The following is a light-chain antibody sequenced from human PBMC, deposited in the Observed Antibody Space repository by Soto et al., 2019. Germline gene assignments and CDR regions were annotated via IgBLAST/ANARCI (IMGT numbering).Light chain of an antibody. V-gene: IGKV3-11*01. CDR2: DAS. Sequence: EIVLTQSPATLSLSPGERATLSCRASQSVSSYLAWYQQKPGQAPRLLIYDASISAAGIPARFSGSGSWTDFTLTNSSLVPEDFAVDDCQQRSNWPPVTCGGGTKVEIK. CDR3: QQRSNWPPVT. J-gene: IGKJ4*01. CDR1: QSVSSY.